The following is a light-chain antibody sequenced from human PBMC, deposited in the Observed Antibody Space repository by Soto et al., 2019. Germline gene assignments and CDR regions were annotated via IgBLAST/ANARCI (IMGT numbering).Light chain of an antibody. Sequence: QSVLTQPPSASGTPGQRVTISCFGSGSNIGSNTVHWFQQLPGTAPKLLIYSNDQRPSGVPHRFSGFKSGTSASLAISGLQYEDEADYYCAAWDDGRDGQVFGTGTKVTVL. CDR2: SND. V-gene: IGLV1-44*01. J-gene: IGLJ1*01. CDR3: AAWDDGRDGQV. CDR1: GSNIGSNT.